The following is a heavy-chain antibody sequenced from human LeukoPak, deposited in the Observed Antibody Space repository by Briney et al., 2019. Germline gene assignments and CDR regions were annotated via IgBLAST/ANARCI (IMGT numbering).Heavy chain of an antibody. CDR1: GVTVSSNY. Sequence: GGSLRLSCAASGVTVSSNYMSWVRQAPGKGLEWVSVIYSGGSIYYADSVKGRFTISRDSSKNTLYLQMSSLRAEDTAVYYCARRAVAGTGGAFDSWGQGTMVTVSS. V-gene: IGHV3-66*02. CDR2: IYSGGSI. CDR3: ARRAVAGTGGAFDS. J-gene: IGHJ3*02. D-gene: IGHD6-19*01.